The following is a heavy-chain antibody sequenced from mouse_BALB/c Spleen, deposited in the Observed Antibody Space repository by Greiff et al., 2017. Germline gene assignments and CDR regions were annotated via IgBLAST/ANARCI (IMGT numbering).Heavy chain of an antibody. V-gene: IGHV5-9*03. CDR1: GFTFSSYT. Sequence: EVKLMESGGGLVKPGGSLKLSCAASGFTFSSYTMSWVRQTPEKRLEWVATISSGGGNTYYPDSVKGRFTISRDNAKNNLYLQMSSLRSEDTALYYCARFPFITTDWYFDVWGAGTTVTVSS. D-gene: IGHD1-1*01. J-gene: IGHJ1*01. CDR3: ARFPFITTDWYFDV. CDR2: ISSGGGNT.